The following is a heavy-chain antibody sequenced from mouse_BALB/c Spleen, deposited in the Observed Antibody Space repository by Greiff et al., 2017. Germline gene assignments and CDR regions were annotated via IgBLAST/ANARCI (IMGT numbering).Heavy chain of an antibody. Sequence: EVKVVESGGGLVKLGGSLKLSCAASGFTFSSYYMSWVRQTPEKRLELVAAINSNGGSTYYPDTVKGRFTISRDNAKNTLYLQMSSLKSEDTALYYCARQGLRLRIFDYWGQGTTLTVSS. V-gene: IGHV5-6-2*01. J-gene: IGHJ2*01. CDR2: INSNGGST. D-gene: IGHD1-2*01. CDR3: ARQGLRLRIFDY. CDR1: GFTFSSYY.